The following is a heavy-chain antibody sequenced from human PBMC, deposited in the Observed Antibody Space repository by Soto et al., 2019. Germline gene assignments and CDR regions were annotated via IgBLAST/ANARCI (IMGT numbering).Heavy chain of an antibody. CDR2: ISYSGST. CDR1: GGSVSSGSYY. V-gene: IGHV4-61*01. D-gene: IGHD5-12*01. Sequence: SETLSLTCTVSGGSVSSGSYYWSWIRQPPGKGLEWIGYISYSGSTNYNPSLKNRVTISVDTSKNQFSLKLSFVTAADTAVYYCAREGGVATPIGMDVWGQGTTVTVSS. J-gene: IGHJ6*02. CDR3: AREGGVATPIGMDV.